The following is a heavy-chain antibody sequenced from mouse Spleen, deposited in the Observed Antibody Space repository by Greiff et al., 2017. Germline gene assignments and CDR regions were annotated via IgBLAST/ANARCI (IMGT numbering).Heavy chain of an antibody. CDR3: ATYDWFAY. CDR2: IYPGDGDT. J-gene: IGHJ3*01. CDR1: GYAFSSYW. Sequence: VQRVESGAELVRPGSSVKISCKASGYAFSSYWMNWVKQRPGQGLEWIGQIYPGDGDTNYNGKFKGKATLTADKSSSTAYMQLSSLTSEDSAVYFCATYDWFAYWGQGTLVTVSA. V-gene: IGHV1-80*01. D-gene: IGHD2-12*01.